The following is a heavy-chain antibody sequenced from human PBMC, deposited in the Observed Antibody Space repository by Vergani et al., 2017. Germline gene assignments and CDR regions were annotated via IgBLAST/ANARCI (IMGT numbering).Heavy chain of an antibody. D-gene: IGHD6-19*01. J-gene: IGHJ3*02. CDR3: VKDVSGWTVELGAFYI. Sequence: EVQLVESGGGLVQPGGSLRLSCSASGFTFSSYAMHWVRQAPGKGLEYVSALSSNGGSTYYADSVKGRFTISRDNSKNTLYRQMSSLRAEDTAVYYCVKDVSGWTVELGAFYIWGQGTMVTVSS. V-gene: IGHV3-64D*06. CDR2: LSSNGGST. CDR1: GFTFSSYA.